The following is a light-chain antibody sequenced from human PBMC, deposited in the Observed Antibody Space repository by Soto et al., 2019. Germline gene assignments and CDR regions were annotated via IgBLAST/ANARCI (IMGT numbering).Light chain of an antibody. CDR3: QQYNNWPLIT. CDR1: QSVSSSY. J-gene: IGKJ5*01. Sequence: EIVLTQSPGTQSLSPGERATLSCRASQSVSSSYLAWYQQKPGQAPRLLIYGASSRATGIPDRFSGSGSGTDFTLTISRLEPEDFAVYYCQQYNNWPLITFGQGTRLEIK. V-gene: IGKV3-20*01. CDR2: GAS.